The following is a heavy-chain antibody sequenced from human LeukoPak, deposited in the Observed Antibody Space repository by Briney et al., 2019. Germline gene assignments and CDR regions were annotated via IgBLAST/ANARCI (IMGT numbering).Heavy chain of an antibody. Sequence: ASVKVSFKVSGFALTEISMHWVRQTPGKGLEWMGRFDPEDGETIYAQKFQGRVTMTEDTSTDTAYMELSSLRSEHTAVYYCATSPGALGFGEPLDGFDIWGQGTTVAVSS. CDR2: FDPEDGET. D-gene: IGHD3-10*01. CDR1: GFALTEIS. CDR3: ATSPGALGFGEPLDGFDI. J-gene: IGHJ3*02. V-gene: IGHV1-24*01.